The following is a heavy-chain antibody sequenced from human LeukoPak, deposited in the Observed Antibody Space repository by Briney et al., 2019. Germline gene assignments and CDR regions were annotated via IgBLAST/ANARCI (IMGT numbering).Heavy chain of an antibody. CDR3: ARQLWLRGGYNWFDP. D-gene: IGHD5-18*01. CDR1: GFTFSSYE. Sequence: GGSLRLSCAASGFTFSSYEMNWVRQAPGKGLEWVSYISSSGSTIYYADSVKGRFTISRDNAKNSLYLQMNSLRAEDMAVYYCARQLWLRGGYNWFDPWGQGTLVTVSS. V-gene: IGHV3-48*03. CDR2: ISSSGSTI. J-gene: IGHJ5*02.